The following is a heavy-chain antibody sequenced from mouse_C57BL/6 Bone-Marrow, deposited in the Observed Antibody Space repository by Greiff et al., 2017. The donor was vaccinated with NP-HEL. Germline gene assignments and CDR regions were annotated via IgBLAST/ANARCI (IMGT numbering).Heavy chain of an antibody. D-gene: IGHD1-1*01. V-gene: IGHV1-5*01. Sequence: EVQLQQSGTVLARPGASVKMSCKTSGYTFTSYWMHWVKQRPGQGLEWIGAIYPGNSDTSYNQEFKGKAKLTAVTSASTAYMELSSLTNEDSAVYYCTREEFITTIVDWYFDVWGTGTTVTVSS. CDR2: IYPGNSDT. J-gene: IGHJ1*03. CDR3: TREEFITTIVDWYFDV. CDR1: GYTFTSYW.